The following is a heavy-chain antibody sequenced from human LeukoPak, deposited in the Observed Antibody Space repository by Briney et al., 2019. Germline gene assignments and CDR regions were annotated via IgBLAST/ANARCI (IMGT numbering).Heavy chain of an antibody. CDR3: ARSHCGGDCYSPVWDY. J-gene: IGHJ4*02. V-gene: IGHV5-51*01. Sequence: GESLKISCKGSGYSFSNYWIGWLRQMPGKGLEWMGIIFPGDSDTKYSPSFQGQVTISAEKSINTVYLQWRSLKASDSAIYYCARSHCGGDCYSPVWDYWGQGTPVTVSS. CDR2: IFPGDSDT. D-gene: IGHD2-21*02. CDR1: GYSFSNYW.